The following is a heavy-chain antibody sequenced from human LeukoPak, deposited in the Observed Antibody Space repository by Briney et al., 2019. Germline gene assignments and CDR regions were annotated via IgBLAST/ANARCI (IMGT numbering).Heavy chain of an antibody. V-gene: IGHV4-61*02. CDR3: TRGTSWFFTN. D-gene: IGHD6-13*01. CDR1: GFSITSGTFY. J-gene: IGHJ1*01. Sequence: SETLSLTCDVSGFSITSGTFYWSWIRQSAGKGLEWIGRLSSSGGTTDNPSLQNRVTISRDTSQNQFFLTLTSVTAADTALYYCTRGTSWFFTNWGQGILVTVSS. CDR2: LSSSGGT.